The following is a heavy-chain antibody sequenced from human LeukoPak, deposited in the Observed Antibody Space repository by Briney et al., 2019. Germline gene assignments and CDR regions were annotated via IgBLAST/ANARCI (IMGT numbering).Heavy chain of an antibody. CDR2: IDTRGENT. Sequence: GEALRLSCATSGFTFIDHGMTWVRQAPGRGLEWVSTIDTRGENTFYADAVKGRFTISRDNSKNTVYLQMESLRVEDTAIYYCAKNSGIYYYWGEGALVTV. CDR1: GFTFIDHG. CDR3: AKNSGIYYY. D-gene: IGHD1-26*01. V-gene: IGHV3-23*01. J-gene: IGHJ4*02.